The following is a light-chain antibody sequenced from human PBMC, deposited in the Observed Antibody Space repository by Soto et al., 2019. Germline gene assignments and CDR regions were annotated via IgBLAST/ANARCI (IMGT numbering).Light chain of an antibody. J-gene: IGKJ3*01. CDR3: QQRSNWPAVT. CDR1: QSVSSY. V-gene: IGKV3-11*01. Sequence: EIVLTQSPATLPLSPGERATLSCRASQSVSSYLAWYQQRPGQAPRLLIYDASSRATGIPARFSGSGSGTDFTLTISSLEPEDFAVYYCQQRSNWPAVTFGPGTQVDIK. CDR2: DAS.